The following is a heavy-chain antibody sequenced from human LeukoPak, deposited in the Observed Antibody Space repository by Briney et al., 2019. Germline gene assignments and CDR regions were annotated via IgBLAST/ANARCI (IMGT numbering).Heavy chain of an antibody. V-gene: IGHV4-59*08. D-gene: IGHD2-21*02. CDR3: ARRGCGGDCFDGTYYFDY. CDR1: GGSISSYY. J-gene: IGHJ4*02. Sequence: PSETLSLTCTVSGGSISSYYWSWIRQPPGKGLEWIGSIYYSGSTTYNPSLKSRVTISVDTSKNQFSLKLTSVTAADTAVYYCARRGCGGDCFDGTYYFDYWGQGTLVTVSS. CDR2: IYYSGST.